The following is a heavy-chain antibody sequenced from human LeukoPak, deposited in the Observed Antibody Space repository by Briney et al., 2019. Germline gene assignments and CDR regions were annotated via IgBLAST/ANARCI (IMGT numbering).Heavy chain of an antibody. Sequence: GGSLRLSCAMSGFTLTSTGMHWVRQAPGKGLEWVAFMHYDGRNILYADSVKGRFSISTDNSKNMVYLQMSSLRAEDTAVYYCARGPIVGDTTRGWYIDLWGRGTLVTVSS. CDR1: GFTLTSTG. J-gene: IGHJ2*01. V-gene: IGHV3-30*02. CDR3: ARGPIVGDTTRGWYIDL. D-gene: IGHD1-26*01. CDR2: MHYDGRNI.